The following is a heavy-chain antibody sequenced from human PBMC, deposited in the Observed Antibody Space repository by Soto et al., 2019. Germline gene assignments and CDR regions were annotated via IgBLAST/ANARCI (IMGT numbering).Heavy chain of an antibody. J-gene: IGHJ6*01. D-gene: IGHD3-3*01. CDR3: AKNFQPPYHYY. CDR1: CNTFTRYS. V-gene: IGHV1-18*01. Sequence: ASVKLSCKATCNTFTRYSISWVRQAPGQGLEWMGWISGYNGDTNYAQKFQDRVSMTIDTSTGTAYMELRSLTFVDTAIYYCAKNFQPPYHYY. CDR2: ISGYNGDT.